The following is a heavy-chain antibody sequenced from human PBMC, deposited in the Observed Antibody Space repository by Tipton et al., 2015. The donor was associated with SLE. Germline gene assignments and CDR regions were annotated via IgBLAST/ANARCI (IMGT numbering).Heavy chain of an antibody. CDR1: GGSTSSYY. CDR2: IYYSGST. CDR3: ARRGWSDCSSTSCYTDWYFDL. Sequence: TLSLTCTVSGGSTSSYYWSWIRQPPGKGLEWIGYIYYSGSTNYNPSLKSRVTISVDTSKNQFSLKLSSVTAADTAVYYCARRGWSDCSSTSCYTDWYFDLWGRGTLVTVSS. D-gene: IGHD2-2*02. J-gene: IGHJ2*01. V-gene: IGHV4-59*07.